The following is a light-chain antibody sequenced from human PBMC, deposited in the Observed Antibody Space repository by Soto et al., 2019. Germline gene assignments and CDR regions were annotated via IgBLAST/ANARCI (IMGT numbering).Light chain of an antibody. V-gene: IGKV1-39*01. Sequence: DIKMTQSPSSLSASVGDRVSITCRASESVRTYLNWYQQKPGKAPKLLIYDTSRLQTGVPSRFSGGGSGTDFTLTISGLQPEDFAIYYCQQSYSTLYTFGQGTMLEIK. CDR3: QQSYSTLYT. CDR2: DTS. CDR1: ESVRTY. J-gene: IGKJ2*01.